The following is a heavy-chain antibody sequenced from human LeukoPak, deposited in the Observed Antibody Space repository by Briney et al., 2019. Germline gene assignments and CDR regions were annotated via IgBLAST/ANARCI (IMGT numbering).Heavy chain of an antibody. V-gene: IGHV1-46*01. J-gene: IGHJ4*02. CDR1: GYTFTSYY. CDR2: INPSGGST. CDR3: ARSLISGSFDC. D-gene: IGHD6-19*01. Sequence: GASVKVSCKASGYTFTSYYMHWVRQAPGPGREWMGIINPSGGSTSYAQKFQGRATMTRDTSTSTVYMELSSLRSEDTAVYYCARSLISGSFDCWGQGTLVTVSS.